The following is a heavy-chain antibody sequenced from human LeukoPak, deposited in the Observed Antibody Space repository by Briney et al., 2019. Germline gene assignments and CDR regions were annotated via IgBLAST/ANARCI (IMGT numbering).Heavy chain of an antibody. V-gene: IGHV1-2*02. Sequence: ASVKVSCKASGYTFTGYYMHWVRQAPGQGLEWMGWINPNSGGANYAQKFQGRVTMTRDTSISTAYMELSRLRSDDTAVYYCARYCSGGSCYDAFDIWGQGTMVTVSS. J-gene: IGHJ3*02. CDR1: GYTFTGYY. CDR2: INPNSGGA. CDR3: ARYCSGGSCYDAFDI. D-gene: IGHD2-15*01.